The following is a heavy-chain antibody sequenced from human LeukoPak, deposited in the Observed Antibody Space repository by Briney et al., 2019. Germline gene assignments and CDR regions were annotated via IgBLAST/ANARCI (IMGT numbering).Heavy chain of an antibody. CDR1: GFTFNSYS. CDR2: ISGSNSYI. Sequence: PGGSLRLSCAASGFTFNSYSMNWVRQAPGKGLEWVSSISGSNSYIYYADSMKGRFTISRDNAKNSLYLQMNSLRAEDTAVYYCARDGRWINYYDGNSPVWGQGTLVTVSS. V-gene: IGHV3-21*01. D-gene: IGHD3-22*01. CDR3: ARDGRWINYYDGNSPV. J-gene: IGHJ4*02.